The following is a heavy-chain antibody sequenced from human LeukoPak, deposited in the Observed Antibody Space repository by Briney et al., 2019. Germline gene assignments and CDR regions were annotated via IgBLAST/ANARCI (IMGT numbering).Heavy chain of an antibody. D-gene: IGHD3-22*01. CDR1: GFTFSGSA. J-gene: IGHJ6*03. CDR2: IRSKANSYAT. Sequence: GGSLRLSCAASGFTFSGSAMHWVRQASGKGLEWVGRIRSKANSYATAYAASVKGRFTISRYDSKNTAYLQMNSLKTEGTAVYYCTSNYYDSSGYYYYYMDVWGKGTTVTVSS. CDR3: TSNYYDSSGYYYYYMDV. V-gene: IGHV3-73*01.